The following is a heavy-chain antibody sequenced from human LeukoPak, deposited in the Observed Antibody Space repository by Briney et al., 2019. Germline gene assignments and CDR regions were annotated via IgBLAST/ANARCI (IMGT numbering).Heavy chain of an antibody. V-gene: IGHV4-38-2*02. CDR2: IYRSGTT. D-gene: IGHD6-13*01. Sequence: PSETLSLTCTVSGYSIRTSHYWGWIRQSPGKGLEWIGNIYRSGTTYYNPSLKSRVTISVDTSKNQFSLKLSSVTAADTAVYYCASHIAAAGMSVSDADDYWGQGTLVTVSS. CDR3: ASHIAAAGMSVSDADDY. CDR1: GYSIRTSHY. J-gene: IGHJ4*02.